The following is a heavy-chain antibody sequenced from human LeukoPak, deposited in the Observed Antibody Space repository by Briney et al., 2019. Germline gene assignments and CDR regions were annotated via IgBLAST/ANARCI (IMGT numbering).Heavy chain of an antibody. CDR1: GGSISSGGYS. J-gene: IGHJ5*02. CDR2: IYHSGST. V-gene: IGHV4-30-2*01. D-gene: IGHD3-10*01. Sequence: TSQTLSLTCAVSGGSISSGGYSWSWIRQPPGKGLEWIGYIYHSGSTYYNPSLKSRVTISVDRSKNQFSLKLSSVTAADTAVYYCARGGVRGAIQQNWFDPWGQGTLVTVSS. CDR3: ARGGVRGAIQQNWFDP.